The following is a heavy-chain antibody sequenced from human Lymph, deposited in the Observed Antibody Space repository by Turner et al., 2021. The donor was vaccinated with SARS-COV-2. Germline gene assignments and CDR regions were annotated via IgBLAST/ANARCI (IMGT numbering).Heavy chain of an antibody. CDR1: GGSMNSNF. CDR2: IYYRGST. D-gene: IGHD2-21*02. Sequence: QVQLQEAGPRLETPLETLSLTCTVSGGSMNSNFWMWLRQPPGKRLAWIGYIYYRGSTNYNPSLESRVTISVDTSRNQFSLNLTSVTAADTAIYYCARETVNNWVDPWGQGTLVTVSS. V-gene: IGHV4-59*01. J-gene: IGHJ5*02. CDR3: ARETVNNWVDP.